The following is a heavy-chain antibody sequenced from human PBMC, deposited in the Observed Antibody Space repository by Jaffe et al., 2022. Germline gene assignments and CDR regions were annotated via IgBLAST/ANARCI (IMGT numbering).Heavy chain of an antibody. CDR3: AKHLPRRGYYDFWSGHFDY. V-gene: IGHV3-9*01. CDR1: GFTFDDYA. D-gene: IGHD3-3*01. CDR2: ISWNSGSI. Sequence: EVQLVESGGGLVQPGRSLRLSCAASGFTFDDYAMHWVRQAPGKGLEWVSGISWNSGSIGYADSVKGRFTISRDNAKNSLYLQMNSLRAEDTALYYCAKHLPRRGYYDFWSGHFDYWGQGTLVTVSS. J-gene: IGHJ4*02.